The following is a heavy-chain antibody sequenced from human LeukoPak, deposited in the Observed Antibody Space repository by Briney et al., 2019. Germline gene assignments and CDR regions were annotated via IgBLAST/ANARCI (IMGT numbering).Heavy chain of an antibody. D-gene: IGHD3-22*01. J-gene: IGHJ3*02. Sequence: SETLSLTCTVSGGSISSSSYYWGWIRQPPGKGLEWIGSIYYSGSTYYNPSLKSRVTISVDTSKNQFSLKLSSVTAADTAVYYCARDPRGMIVVVSDAFDIWGQGTMVTVSS. CDR3: ARDPRGMIVVVSDAFDI. CDR1: GGSISSSSYY. V-gene: IGHV4-39*07. CDR2: IYYSGST.